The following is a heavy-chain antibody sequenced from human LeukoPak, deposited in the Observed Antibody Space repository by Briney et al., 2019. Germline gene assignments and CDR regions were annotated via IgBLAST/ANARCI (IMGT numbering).Heavy chain of an antibody. CDR1: GYTFTSYD. V-gene: IGHV1-8*01. J-gene: IGHJ6*03. CDR3: AREVPEANRKYYDFWSGFYYYYMDV. D-gene: IGHD3-3*01. CDR2: MNPNSGNT. Sequence: ASVKVSCKASGYTFTSYDINWVRQATGQGLEWMGWMNPNSGNTGYAQKFQGRVTMTRNTSISTAYMELSSLRSEDTAVYYCAREVPEANRKYYDFWSGFYYYYMDVWGKGTTVTVSS.